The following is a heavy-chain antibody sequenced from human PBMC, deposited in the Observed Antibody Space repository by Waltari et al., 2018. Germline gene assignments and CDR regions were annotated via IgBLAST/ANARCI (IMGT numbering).Heavy chain of an antibody. CDR3: ARLDMFMSGWD. Sequence: QVKLVESGGGVVQPGGPLRLSCAASGFTFSRYAMHRVRKAPGRRLEWVAAISQDGTSEYYADSVKGRFTISRDTPKKTVSLQMNSLRSEDTAIYYCARLDMFMSGWDWGQGALVTVSA. V-gene: IGHV3-30*11. J-gene: IGHJ4*02. D-gene: IGHD6-19*01. CDR2: ISQDGTSE. CDR1: GFTFSRYA.